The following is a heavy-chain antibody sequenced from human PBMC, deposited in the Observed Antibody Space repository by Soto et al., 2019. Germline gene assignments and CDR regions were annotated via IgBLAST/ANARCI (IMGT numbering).Heavy chain of an antibody. CDR3: ARTFTRVDRGYSGYGSAFDI. CDR1: GGSISSSNYS. D-gene: IGHD5-12*01. V-gene: IGHV4-39*01. Sequence: SETLPLSCTVSGGSISSSNYSWGWIRQHPGKGLEWIGSIYYSGSTYYNPSLKSRVTISVDTSKNQFSLKLSSVTAADTAVYYCARTFTRVDRGYSGYGSAFDIWGQGTMVTVSS. J-gene: IGHJ3*02. CDR2: IYYSGST.